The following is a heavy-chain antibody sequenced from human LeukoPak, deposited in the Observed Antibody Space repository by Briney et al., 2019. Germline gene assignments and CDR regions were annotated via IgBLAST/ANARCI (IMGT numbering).Heavy chain of an antibody. CDR2: IYYSGST. V-gene: IGHV4-59*08. J-gene: IGHJ3*02. CDR1: GGSTSSYY. Sequence: SETLSLTCTVSGGSTSSYYWSWIRQPPGKGLEWIGYIYYSGSTNYNPSLKSRVTISVDTSKNQFSLKLNSMTAADTAVYYCARHGRANGLDIWGQGTMVTVSS. D-gene: IGHD2-8*01. CDR3: ARHGRANGLDI.